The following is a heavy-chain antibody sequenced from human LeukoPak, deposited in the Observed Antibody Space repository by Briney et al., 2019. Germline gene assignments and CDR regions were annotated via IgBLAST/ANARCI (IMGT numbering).Heavy chain of an antibody. V-gene: IGHV3-21*01. CDR2: ISSSSSYI. CDR1: GFTFSSYS. CDR3: ARGGSSWLAFDY. Sequence: GGSLRPSCAASGFTFSSYSMNWVHQAPGKGLEWVSSISSSSSYIYYADSVKGRFTISRDNAKNSLYLQMNSLRAEDTAVYYCARGGSSWLAFDYWGQGTLVTVSS. D-gene: IGHD6-13*01. J-gene: IGHJ4*02.